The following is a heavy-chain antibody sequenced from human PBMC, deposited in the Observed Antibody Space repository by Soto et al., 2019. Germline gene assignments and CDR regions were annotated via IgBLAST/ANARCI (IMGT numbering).Heavy chain of an antibody. CDR1: GFTFSSYE. CDR2: ISSSGSTI. CDR3: ARGGSLFGVVLYYYYGMDV. J-gene: IGHJ6*02. V-gene: IGHV3-48*03. Sequence: EVQLVESGGGLVQPGGSLRLSCAASGFTFSSYEMNWVRQAPGKGLEWVSYISSSGSTIYYADSVKGRFTISRDNAKNSLYLQMNSLRAEDTAVYYCARGGSLFGVVLYYYYGMDVWGQGTTVTVSS. D-gene: IGHD3-3*01.